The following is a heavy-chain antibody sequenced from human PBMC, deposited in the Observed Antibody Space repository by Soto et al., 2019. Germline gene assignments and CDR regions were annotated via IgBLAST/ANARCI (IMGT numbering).Heavy chain of an antibody. J-gene: IGHJ5*02. CDR3: ASPKIAFYNWFDP. CDR1: GGSISSSSYY. D-gene: IGHD3-3*02. CDR2: IYYSRST. V-gene: IGHV4-39*01. Sequence: SETLYLTCTVSGGSISSSSYYWGWIRQPPGKGLEWIGSIYYSRSTYYNPSLKSRVTISVDTSKNQLSLKLSSVTAADKAVYYCASPKIAFYNWFDPWGQGTRVTVS.